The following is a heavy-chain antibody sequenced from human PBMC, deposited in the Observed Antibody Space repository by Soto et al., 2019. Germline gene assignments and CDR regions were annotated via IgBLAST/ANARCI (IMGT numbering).Heavy chain of an antibody. CDR3: ARDYSSDYGDFLHDAFDI. CDR1: GFTFSSYS. J-gene: IGHJ3*02. D-gene: IGHD4-17*01. CDR2: ISSSSSYI. V-gene: IGHV3-21*01. Sequence: EVQLVESGGGLVKPGGSLRLSCAASGFTFSSYSMNWVRQAPGKGLEWVSSISSSSSYIYYADSVKGRFTISRDNAKNSLYLQMNSLRAEDTAVYYCARDYSSDYGDFLHDAFDIWGQGTMVTVSS.